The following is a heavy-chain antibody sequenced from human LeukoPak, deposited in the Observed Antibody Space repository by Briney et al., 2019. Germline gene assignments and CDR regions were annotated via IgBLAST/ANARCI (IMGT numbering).Heavy chain of an antibody. D-gene: IGHD3-16*02. V-gene: IGHV4-61*02. CDR1: GGSISSGSYY. CDR3: AREAYDYVWGSYRPYYFDD. CDR2: IYTSGST. Sequence: PSETLSLTCTVSGGSISSGSYYWSWIRQPAGKGLEWIGRIYTSGSTNYNPSLKSRVTISVDTSKNQFSLKLSSVTAADTAVYYSAREAYDYVWGSYRPYYFDDWGQGTLVTVSS. J-gene: IGHJ4*02.